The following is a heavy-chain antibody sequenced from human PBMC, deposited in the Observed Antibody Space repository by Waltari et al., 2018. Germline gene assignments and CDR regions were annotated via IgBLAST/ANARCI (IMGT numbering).Heavy chain of an antibody. CDR3: ASRRYGATLDY. CDR1: GGSFSGYY. V-gene: IGHV4-34*01. Sequence: QVQLQQWGAGLLKPSETLSLTCAVYGGSFSGYYWSWIRQPPGKGLEWSGEINHSGRTNYTPSLKSRVTISVDTSKNQFSLKLSSVTAADTAVYYCASRRYGATLDYWGQGTLVTVSS. D-gene: IGHD4-17*01. J-gene: IGHJ4*02. CDR2: INHSGRT.